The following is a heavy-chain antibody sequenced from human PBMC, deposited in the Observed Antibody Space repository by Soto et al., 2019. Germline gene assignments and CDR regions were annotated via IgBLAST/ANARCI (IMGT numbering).Heavy chain of an antibody. J-gene: IGHJ6*02. Sequence: PGESLKISCKGSGDSFNTYWIAWVRQMPGKGLEWMGITHPGDSETRYSPSFEGQVTISADKSISTAYLQWSSLKASDTAMYYCARQGGDGHNQGYGMDVWGQGTTVTVSS. CDR3: ARQGGDGHNQGYGMDV. CDR1: GDSFNTYW. V-gene: IGHV5-51*01. CDR2: THPGDSET.